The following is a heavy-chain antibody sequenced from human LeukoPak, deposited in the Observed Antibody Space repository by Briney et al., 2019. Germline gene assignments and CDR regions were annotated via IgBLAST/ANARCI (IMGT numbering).Heavy chain of an antibody. V-gene: IGHV4-34*01. CDR1: GGSFSGYY. CDR3: ARSWGALDY. J-gene: IGHJ4*02. Sequence: SETLSLTCAVYGGSFSGYYWSWIRQPPGNGLEWIGEINHSGSTNYNPSLKSRVTISVDTSKNQFSLKLSSVTAADTAVYYCARSWGALDYWGQGTLVTVSS. D-gene: IGHD1-26*01. CDR2: INHSGST.